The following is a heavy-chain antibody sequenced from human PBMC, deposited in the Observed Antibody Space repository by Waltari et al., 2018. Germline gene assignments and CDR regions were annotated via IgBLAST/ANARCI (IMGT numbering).Heavy chain of an antibody. D-gene: IGHD5-12*01. CDR2: IYYSGXT. CDR3: ARDTXXGYDWYXXX. CDR1: GGSISSGXYY. J-gene: IGHJ4*02. Sequence: VQLQESGPXXVKPSQTLSLTCTVSGGSISSGXYYWSWXXQPPGKGLEWTGYIYYSGXTXYTPSLXXXVXISVDXSKNQFSXXLXSVTAAXXXVYYCARDTXXGYDWYXXXWGQGTXXXVXS. V-gene: IGHV4-30-4*08.